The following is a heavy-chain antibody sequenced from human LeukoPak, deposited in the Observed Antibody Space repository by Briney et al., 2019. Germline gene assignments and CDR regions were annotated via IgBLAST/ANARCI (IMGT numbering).Heavy chain of an antibody. CDR1: GFTFSSYW. CDR3: ARIQLWTPNEFDY. D-gene: IGHD5-18*01. J-gene: IGHJ4*02. V-gene: IGHV3-7*01. Sequence: GGSLRLSCAASGFTFSSYWMSCVRQPPGKWLEWVANIKQDGSEKYYVDSVKGRFTISRDNAKNSLYRQMNSLRGEDTAVYYCARIQLWTPNEFDYWGQGTLVTVSS. CDR2: IKQDGSEK.